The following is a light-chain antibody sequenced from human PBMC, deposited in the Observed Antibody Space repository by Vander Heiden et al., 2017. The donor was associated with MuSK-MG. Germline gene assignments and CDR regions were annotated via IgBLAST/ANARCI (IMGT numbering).Light chain of an antibody. Sequence: EIVLTQSPATMSLSPGARATLSCRASQSVSRYIPWYLQNPGQAPRLLIYDASTRATGIPARFSGSGYGTDFTLTISSREPEDFAVYYCQQQSNRPPITFGQGTQLXIK. CDR3: QQQSNRPPIT. CDR2: DAS. J-gene: IGKJ5*01. CDR1: QSVSRY. V-gene: IGKV3-11*01.